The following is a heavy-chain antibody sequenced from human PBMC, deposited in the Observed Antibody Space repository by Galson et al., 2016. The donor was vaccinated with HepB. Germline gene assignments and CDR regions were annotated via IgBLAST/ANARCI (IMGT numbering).Heavy chain of an antibody. CDR1: GFSFGDYA. D-gene: IGHD3-3*01. V-gene: IGHV3-23*01. CDR2: ISGSGGST. CDR3: AKEGTIFGVVPYGMDV. J-gene: IGHJ6*02. Sequence: SLRLSCATSGFSFGDYAMSWVRQAPGKGLEWVSVISGSGGSTYYADSVKGRFTISRDNSKNTLYLQMNSLRAEDTAVYYCAKEGTIFGVVPYGMDVWGQGTKVIVSS.